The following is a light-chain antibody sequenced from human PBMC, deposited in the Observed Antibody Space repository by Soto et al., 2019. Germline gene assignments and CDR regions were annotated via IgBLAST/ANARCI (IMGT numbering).Light chain of an antibody. CDR2: GAS. Sequence: DIQMTQSPSSLSASVGDSVTITCQASQDIKKYLNWYQQKPGKVPKLLIYGASKLEAGVSLRFSGSGSGTSFTFTISSVQTEDFETYYCQQYDVLPQAFGLGTKLD. V-gene: IGKV1-33*01. CDR3: QQYDVLPQA. CDR1: QDIKKY. J-gene: IGKJ3*01.